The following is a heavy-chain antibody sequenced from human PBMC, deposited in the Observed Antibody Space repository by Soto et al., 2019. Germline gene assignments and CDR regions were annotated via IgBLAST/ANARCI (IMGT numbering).Heavy chain of an antibody. J-gene: IGHJ6*03. D-gene: IGHD3-10*01. CDR3: ARGWFGPDV. V-gene: IGHV3-74*01. Sequence: EVQLVESGGGLVQPGGSLRLSCAASEFTFSGRSVHWVRQAPGKGLVWVSGIDKVGTDSTYAGSVKGRFTSSRDNAKNTVYLQTNSLRVEDTAVYYCARGWFGPDVWGKGTTVTVSS. CDR2: IDKVGTDS. CDR1: EFTFSGRS.